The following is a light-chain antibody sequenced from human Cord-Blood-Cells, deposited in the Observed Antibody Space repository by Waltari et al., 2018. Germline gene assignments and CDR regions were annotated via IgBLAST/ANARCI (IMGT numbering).Light chain of an antibody. J-gene: IGLJ2*01. V-gene: IGLV3-1*01. Sequence: SYELTQPPSVSVSPGQTARITCSGDKLGATYACWYQQKPDQSPVLVIYQDSTRPSGIPERFSGSNSGNTATLTISGTQAMDEADYYCQAWDSSTVVFGGGTKLTVL. CDR2: QDS. CDR3: QAWDSSTVV. CDR1: KLGATY.